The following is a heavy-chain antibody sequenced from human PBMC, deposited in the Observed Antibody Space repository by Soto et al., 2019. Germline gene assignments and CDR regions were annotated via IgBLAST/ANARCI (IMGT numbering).Heavy chain of an antibody. CDR1: GFPFSSYS. D-gene: IGHD3-9*01. Sequence: PGGSLRLSCVASGFPFSSYSLVWVRQAPGKGLEWVSYIFATSTTIYYADSVKGRFTVSRDNAQNSLFLLMNSLRAEDTAVYYCAKLPQYDILTGYLNYFDYWGQGTLVTVSS. CDR3: AKLPQYDILTGYLNYFDY. J-gene: IGHJ4*02. CDR2: IFATSTTI. V-gene: IGHV3-48*04.